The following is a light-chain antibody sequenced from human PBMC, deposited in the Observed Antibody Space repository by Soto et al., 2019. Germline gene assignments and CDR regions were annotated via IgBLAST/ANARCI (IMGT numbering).Light chain of an antibody. J-gene: IGKJ1*01. CDR1: QSVNSN. CDR2: GAS. CDR3: RQYNNWPRT. V-gene: IGKV3-15*01. Sequence: EVVMTQSPDTLSVSPGQRATLSCRASQSVNSNLAWYQQKLGQPPRLLIYGASTRATDIPPRFSGSGSGTDFTLTINRLQSEDFAIYYCRQYNNWPRTFGQGTKVEIK.